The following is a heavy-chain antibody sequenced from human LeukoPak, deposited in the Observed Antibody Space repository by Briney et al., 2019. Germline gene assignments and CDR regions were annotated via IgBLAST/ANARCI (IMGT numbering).Heavy chain of an antibody. CDR3: ARKRGDVYFDY. Sequence: GASVKVSCKASGGTFSSYAISWVRQAPGQGLEWMGGIIPIFGTANYAQKCQGRVTITADKSTSTAYMELSSLRSEDTAVYYCARKRGDVYFDYWGQGTLVTVSS. D-gene: IGHD3-10*01. J-gene: IGHJ4*02. CDR2: IIPIFGTA. CDR1: GGTFSSYA. V-gene: IGHV1-69*06.